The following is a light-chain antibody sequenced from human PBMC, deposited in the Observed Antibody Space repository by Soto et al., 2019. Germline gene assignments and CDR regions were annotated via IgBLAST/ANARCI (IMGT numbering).Light chain of an antibody. CDR1: QSVSTTY. J-gene: IGKJ1*01. V-gene: IGKV3-20*01. CDR2: GTS. Sequence: ETVLTQSPGTLSLSPGERATLSCRASQSVSTTYLAWYQQKPGQSPRLLIYGTSNRATGIPDRLSGSGSGTDFTLTISRLEPEDFAVYYCQQYGLSRWTFGQGTKVDIK. CDR3: QQYGLSRWT.